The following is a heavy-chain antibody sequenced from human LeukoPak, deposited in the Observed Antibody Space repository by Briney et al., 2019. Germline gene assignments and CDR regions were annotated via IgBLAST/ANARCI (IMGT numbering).Heavy chain of an antibody. CDR3: ARDPEQQPHYYYYYYMDV. D-gene: IGHD6-13*01. CDR1: GYTFTGYY. V-gene: IGHV1-2*02. Sequence: ASVKVSCKASGYTFTGYYMHWVRQAPGRGLEWMGWINPNSGGTNYAQKFQGRVTMTRDTSISTAYMELSRLRSDDTAVYYCARDPEQQPHYYYYYYMDVWGKGTTVTVSS. CDR2: INPNSGGT. J-gene: IGHJ6*03.